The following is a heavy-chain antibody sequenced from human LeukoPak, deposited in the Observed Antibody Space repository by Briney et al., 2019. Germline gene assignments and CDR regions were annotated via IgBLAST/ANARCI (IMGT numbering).Heavy chain of an antibody. CDR3: ARAYYYDSSGFDY. J-gene: IGHJ4*02. CDR1: GYSFTSYC. CDR2: IYPGDSDT. V-gene: IGHV5-51*01. Sequence: GESLKISCKGSGYSFTSYCIGWVRQMPDKGLEWMGIIYPGDSDTRYSPSFQGQVTISADKSISTAYLQWSSLKASDTAMYYCARAYYYDSSGFDYWGQGTLVTVSS. D-gene: IGHD3-22*01.